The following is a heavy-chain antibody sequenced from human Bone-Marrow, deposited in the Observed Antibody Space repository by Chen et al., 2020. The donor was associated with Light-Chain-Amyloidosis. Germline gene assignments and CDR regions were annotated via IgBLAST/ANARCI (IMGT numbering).Heavy chain of an antibody. J-gene: IGHJ3*02. CDR2: ISTTGTTI. D-gene: IGHD2-15*01. CDR3: ARDRWVARHFPGAVDI. V-gene: IGHV3-48*03. CDR1: GFSFSNYE. Sequence: EVQLVESGGGLVQPGGSLRLSCVASGFSFSNYEMNWVRQAPGQGLAWVSYISTTGTTIYYADFARGRFPISRDNAKNSLYLQMNSLRAEDTAVYYCARDRWVARHFPGAVDIWGQGTVVTVSS.